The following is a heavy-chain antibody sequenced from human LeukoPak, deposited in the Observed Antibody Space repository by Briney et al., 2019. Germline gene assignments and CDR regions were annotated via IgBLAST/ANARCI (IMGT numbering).Heavy chain of an antibody. CDR2: IWYDGSNK. Sequence: GGSLRLSCAASGFTFSSYGMHWVRQAPGKGLEWVAVIWYDGSNKYYADSVKGRFTISRDNSKNTLYLQMNSLRAEDTAVYYCARETGAVAGLNYYYGMDVWGQGTTVTVSS. J-gene: IGHJ6*02. CDR1: GFTFSSYG. V-gene: IGHV3-33*01. D-gene: IGHD6-19*01. CDR3: ARETGAVAGLNYYYGMDV.